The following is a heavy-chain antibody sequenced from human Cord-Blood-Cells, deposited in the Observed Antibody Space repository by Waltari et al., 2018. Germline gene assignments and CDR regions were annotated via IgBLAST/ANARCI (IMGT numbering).Heavy chain of an antibody. J-gene: IGHJ4*02. Sequence: QVQLVQSGAEVKKPRASVKVSCTVSGYTLTELSMHWVRQAPGKGLEWMGGFDPEEGETIYAQKFQGRGTMTEDTSTDTAYMELSSLRSEDTAVYYCATDFGDGNCNLDYWGQGTLVTVSS. V-gene: IGHV1-24*01. D-gene: IGHD2-21*01. CDR3: ATDFGDGNCNLDY. CDR2: FDPEEGET. CDR1: GYTLTELS.